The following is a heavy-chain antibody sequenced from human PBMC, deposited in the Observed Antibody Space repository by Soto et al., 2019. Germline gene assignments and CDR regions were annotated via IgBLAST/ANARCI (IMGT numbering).Heavy chain of an antibody. CDR2: ISYDGSLQ. V-gene: IGHV3-30*03. CDR3: VSDRGYGHASVPYS. D-gene: IGHD5-18*01. Sequence: QAQLVESGGGVVQPGRSLRLSCAASGFAFSSYGMHWVRQAPGTGLEWVAVISYDGSLQHYADSVNSRFTISRDNAKNMVLLQMSSLRAEDTAVYYCVSDRGYGHASVPYSWGQGTLVSVSS. J-gene: IGHJ4*02. CDR1: GFAFSSYG.